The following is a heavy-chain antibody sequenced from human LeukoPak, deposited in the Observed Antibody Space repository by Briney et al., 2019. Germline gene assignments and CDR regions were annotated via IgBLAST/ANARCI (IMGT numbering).Heavy chain of an antibody. D-gene: IGHD3-10*01. J-gene: IGHJ3*01. CDR1: GFTFSTYA. V-gene: IGHV3-23*01. CDR2: VSGSGDTT. CDR3: AKSGVSRYDAFDV. Sequence: PGGSLRLSCAASGFTFSTYAMSWVRQAPGEGLEWVSVVSGSGDTTYYADSVKGRFTISRDNSKNTLYLQVDSLRAEDTAVYYCAKSGVSRYDAFDVWGQGTMVIVSS.